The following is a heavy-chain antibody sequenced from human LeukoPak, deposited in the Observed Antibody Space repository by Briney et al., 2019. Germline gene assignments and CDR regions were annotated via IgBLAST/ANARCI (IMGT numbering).Heavy chain of an antibody. J-gene: IGHJ5*02. D-gene: IGHD4-11*01. Sequence: SETLSLTCTVSGGSISSGDYYWSWIRQPPGKGLEWIGYIYYSGSTYYNPSLKSRVTISVDTSKNQFSLKLSSVTAADAAVYYCARVLRTVTLLFDPWGQGTLVTVSS. CDR3: ARVLRTVTLLFDP. CDR2: IYYSGST. V-gene: IGHV4-30-4*08. CDR1: GGSISSGDYY.